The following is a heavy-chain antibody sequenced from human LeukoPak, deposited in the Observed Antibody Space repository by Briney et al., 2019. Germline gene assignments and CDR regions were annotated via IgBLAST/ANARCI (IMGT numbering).Heavy chain of an antibody. V-gene: IGHV3-23*01. Sequence: GGSLRLSCAVSGFSFSSSAMSWVRQDPGKGLEWVSTISGSGGKTYYADSVKGRFTISRDNSKNTLYLQMNSLRAEDTAVYYCAREQWLADCWGQGTLVTVSS. CDR2: ISGSGGKT. CDR1: GFSFSSSA. D-gene: IGHD6-19*01. J-gene: IGHJ4*02. CDR3: AREQWLADC.